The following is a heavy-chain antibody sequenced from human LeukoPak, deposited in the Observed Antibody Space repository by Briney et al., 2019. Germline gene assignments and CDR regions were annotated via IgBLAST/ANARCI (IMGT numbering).Heavy chain of an antibody. CDR1: GFTFSSYE. Sequence: GGSLRLSCAASGFTFSSYEMNWVRQAPGKGLEWVSSISRSATTIYYADSVKGRFTISRDNAKNSLYLQMNSLRAEDTAVYYCAMFCTSCYTEWGQGTPVTVSS. CDR3: AMFCTSCYTE. J-gene: IGHJ4*02. CDR2: ISRSATTI. D-gene: IGHD2-2*02. V-gene: IGHV3-48*03.